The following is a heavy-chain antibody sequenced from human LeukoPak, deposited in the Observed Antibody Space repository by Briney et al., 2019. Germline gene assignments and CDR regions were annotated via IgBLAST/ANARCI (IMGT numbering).Heavy chain of an antibody. CDR1: GYTFNTDG. J-gene: IGHJ5*02. D-gene: IGHD6-19*01. V-gene: IGHV1-18*04. CDR2: ISAYNGNT. CDR3: ARDGRQWVPLNWFDP. Sequence: AASVKVSCKASGYTFNTDGINWVRQAPGQGLEWMGWISAYNGNTNYAQNFQGRITLTTDTSTSTAYMDLTSLRFDDTAVYYCARDGRQWVPLNWFDPWGQGTLVIVSS.